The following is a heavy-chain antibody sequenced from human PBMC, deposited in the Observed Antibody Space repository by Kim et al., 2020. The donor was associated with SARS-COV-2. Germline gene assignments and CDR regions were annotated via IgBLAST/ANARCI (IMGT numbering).Heavy chain of an antibody. J-gene: IGHJ4*02. D-gene: IGHD3-9*01. CDR2: IDPRDSYL. Sequence: GESLKISCQVSGYRLTNYWITWVRQMPGKGLEWVGTIDPRDSYLDYSPSFQGHVSILVVRSSSTAYFEWSSLKASDTAMYYCARHGGSDIDRTGSYRDDLNCWGQGTLVSVSS. V-gene: IGHV5-10-1*01. CDR3: ARHGGSDIDRTGSYRDDLNC. CDR1: GYRLTNYW.